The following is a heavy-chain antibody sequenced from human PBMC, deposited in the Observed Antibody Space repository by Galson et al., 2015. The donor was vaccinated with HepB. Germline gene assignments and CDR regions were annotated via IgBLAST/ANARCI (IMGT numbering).Heavy chain of an antibody. J-gene: IGHJ4*02. D-gene: IGHD5-12*01. CDR1: GFTVSSNY. CDR2: IYSGGST. V-gene: IGHV3-53*01. CDR3: ARGQQYYDYSRDPLGPGPFDY. Sequence: SLRLSCAASGFTVSSNYMSWVRQAPGKGLEWVSVIYSGGSTYYADSVKGRFTISRDNSKNTLYLQMNSLRAEDTAVYYCARGQQYYDYSRDPLGPGPFDYWGQGTLVTVSS.